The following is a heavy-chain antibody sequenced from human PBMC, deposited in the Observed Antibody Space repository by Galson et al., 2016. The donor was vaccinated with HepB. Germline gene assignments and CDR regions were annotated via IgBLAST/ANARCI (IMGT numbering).Heavy chain of an antibody. CDR3: ARSFYGDSLGGLLMAF. D-gene: IGHD3-16*01. Sequence: SLRLSCAGSGFSFRNYAMHWVRQAPGKGLEWVAVIRYDGTSNKYYGDSVKGRFTISRDNSKNTLFLEMNNLRVEDTAVYYCARSFYGDSLGGLLMAFWGQGSLVTVSS. CDR2: IRYDGTSNK. V-gene: IGHV3-33*01. CDR1: GFSFRNYA. J-gene: IGHJ4*02.